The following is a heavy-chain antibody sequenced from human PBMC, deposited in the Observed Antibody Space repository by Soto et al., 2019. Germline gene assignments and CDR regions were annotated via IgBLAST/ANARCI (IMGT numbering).Heavy chain of an antibody. CDR2: ILPIFGTA. CDR3: AMGGLSGYCSSTSCYDAFDI. J-gene: IGHJ3*02. CDR1: GGTFSSYA. D-gene: IGHD2-2*01. Sequence: QVQLVQSGAEVKKPGSSVKVSCKASGGTFSSYAISWVRQAPGQGLAWMGGILPIFGTANYAQKFQGRVTITADEATSTAYMERSSLRSEDTAVYYCAMGGLSGYCSSTSCYDAFDIWGQGTMVTVSS. V-gene: IGHV1-69*01.